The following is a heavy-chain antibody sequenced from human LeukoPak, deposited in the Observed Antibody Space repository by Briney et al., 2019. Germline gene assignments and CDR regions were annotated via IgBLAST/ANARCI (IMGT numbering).Heavy chain of an antibody. CDR3: ARSALRGYYYDSSGYYNFDY. CDR1: GYSFTSYW. D-gene: IGHD3-22*01. J-gene: IGHJ4*02. V-gene: IGHV5-51*01. Sequence: GESLKISCKGSGYSFTSYWIGWVRQMPGKGLEWMGIIYPGDSDTRYSPSFQGQVTISADKSISTAYLQWSSLKASDTATYYCARSALRGYYYDSSGYYNFDYWGQGTLVTVSS. CDR2: IYPGDSDT.